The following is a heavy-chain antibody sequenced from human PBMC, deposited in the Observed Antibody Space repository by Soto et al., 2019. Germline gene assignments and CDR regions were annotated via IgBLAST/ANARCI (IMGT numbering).Heavy chain of an antibody. CDR1: GGSISSYY. CDR2: LYYGGTT. Sequence: SETLSLTCTVSGGSISSYYWGWIRQPPGKGLDWIGYLYYGGTTNYNPSLKSRVSISVDTSKNQFSLKLTSVTAADTAVYYCARGAGSFYYYGMDVWGQGTTVTVSS. J-gene: IGHJ6*02. CDR3: ARGAGSFYYYGMDV. D-gene: IGHD6-13*01. V-gene: IGHV4-59*01.